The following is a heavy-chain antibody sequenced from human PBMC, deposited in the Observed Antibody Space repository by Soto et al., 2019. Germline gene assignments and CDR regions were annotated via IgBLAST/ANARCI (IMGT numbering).Heavy chain of an antibody. D-gene: IGHD3-3*02. Sequence: TLSLTCTVSGDSIISSDFYWGWVRQPPGKGLEWIGSIFYLGSSYYNPSLKSRVTMSVDTSKNQFSLRLRSVTAADTALYFCARHSLALRKNNWFDPWGQRIMVTVSS. CDR2: IFYLGSS. J-gene: IGHJ5*02. CDR3: ARHSLALRKNNWFDP. CDR1: GDSIISSDFY. V-gene: IGHV4-39*01.